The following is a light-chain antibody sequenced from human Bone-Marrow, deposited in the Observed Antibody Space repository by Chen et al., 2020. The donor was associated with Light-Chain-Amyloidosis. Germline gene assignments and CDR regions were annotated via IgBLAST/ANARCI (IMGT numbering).Light chain of an antibody. V-gene: IGLV2-14*01. CDR1: SSDVGGDNH. J-gene: IGLJ1*01. CDR3: SSYTITNTLV. Sequence: QSAMTQPASVSGSPGQSITISCTGTSSDVGGDNHVSWYQQHPDKAPKLRIYEVTNRPSWVPDRCSGSKPDHTASLTISGLQTEDEADYFCSSYTITNTLVFGSGTRVTVL. CDR2: EVT.